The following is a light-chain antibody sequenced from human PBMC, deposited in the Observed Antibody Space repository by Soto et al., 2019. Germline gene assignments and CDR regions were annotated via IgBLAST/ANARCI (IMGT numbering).Light chain of an antibody. J-gene: IGKJ5*01. CDR1: QSISSSC. CDR3: QQRSNWPIT. CDR2: GTS. V-gene: IGKV3D-20*02. Sequence: EIVLTQSPGTLSLSPGERATLSCRASQSISSSCLAWYQQKPGQAPRLLIFGTSNKATGIPDRFSGSGSGTDFTLTISSLEPEDFAVYYCQQRSNWPITFGQGTRLEIK.